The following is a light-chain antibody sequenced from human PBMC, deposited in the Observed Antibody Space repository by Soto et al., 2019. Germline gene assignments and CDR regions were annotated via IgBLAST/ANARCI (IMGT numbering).Light chain of an antibody. CDR2: VTS. Sequence: EIVMTQSPATLSVSPGERATLSCRASQSVSTNLAWYQQKPGQAPRLLIYVTSARATGIPARFSGSGSGTEFTLTISSLQYEDFAVYYCQQYYNWHRTLGQGTKVDIK. J-gene: IGKJ1*01. CDR1: QSVSTN. CDR3: QQYYNWHRT. V-gene: IGKV3-15*01.